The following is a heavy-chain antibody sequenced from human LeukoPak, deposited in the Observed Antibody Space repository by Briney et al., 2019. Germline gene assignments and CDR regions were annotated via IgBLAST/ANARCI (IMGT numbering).Heavy chain of an antibody. V-gene: IGHV3-30*18. CDR1: GFTFSSYG. Sequence: GGSLRLSCAASGFTFSSYGMHWVRQAPGKGLEWVAVISYDGSNKYYADSVKGRFTISRDNSKNTLYLQMNSLRAEDTAVYYCAKEGWNDASVDYWGQGTLVTVSS. J-gene: IGHJ4*02. CDR3: AKEGWNDASVDY. CDR2: ISYDGSNK. D-gene: IGHD1-1*01.